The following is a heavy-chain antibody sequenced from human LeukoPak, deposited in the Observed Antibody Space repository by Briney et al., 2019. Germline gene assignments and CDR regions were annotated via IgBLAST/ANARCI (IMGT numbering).Heavy chain of an antibody. D-gene: IGHD6-13*01. Sequence: HGASVKVSCKASGYTFTGYYMHWVRQAPGQGLEWMGWINPNSGGTNYAQKFQGRVTMTRDTSISTAYMELSRLRSDDTAVYYCAREGIAAAGYYYYGMDVWGQGTTVTVSS. CDR3: AREGIAAAGYYYYGMDV. J-gene: IGHJ6*02. V-gene: IGHV1-2*02. CDR2: INPNSGGT. CDR1: GYTFTGYY.